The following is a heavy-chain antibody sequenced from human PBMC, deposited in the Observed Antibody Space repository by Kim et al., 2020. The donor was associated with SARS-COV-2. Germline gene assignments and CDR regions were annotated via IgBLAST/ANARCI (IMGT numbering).Heavy chain of an antibody. V-gene: IGHV3-23*01. Sequence: GGSLRLSCAASGFTFSSYAMNWVRQAPGKGLEWVSYVTISGGTYYADSVKGRFTISRDNSKNTVYLQMNSLRVEDTAVYYCAKREAAAGTPLGSYAMDVWGQGTTVTVSS. J-gene: IGHJ6*02. CDR3: AKREAAAGTPLGSYAMDV. CDR2: VTISGGT. CDR1: GFTFSSYA. D-gene: IGHD6-13*01.